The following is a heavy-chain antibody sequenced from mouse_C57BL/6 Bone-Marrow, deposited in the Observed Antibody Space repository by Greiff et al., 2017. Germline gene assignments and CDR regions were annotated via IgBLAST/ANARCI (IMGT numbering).Heavy chain of an antibody. CDR2: IDPNRGGT. CDR3: AHGNYFYWYFAV. D-gene: IGHD2-1*01. CDR1: GYTFTSYW. Sequence: QVQLTQPGAELVKPGASVKLSCKASGYTFTSYWMHWVKQRPGRGLEWIGRIDPNRGGTKYNEKFKSKATLTVDKPSSTAYMQRSSLTSEDSAVYYCAHGNYFYWYFAVWVTGTTVTVSS. V-gene: IGHV1-72*01. J-gene: IGHJ1*03.